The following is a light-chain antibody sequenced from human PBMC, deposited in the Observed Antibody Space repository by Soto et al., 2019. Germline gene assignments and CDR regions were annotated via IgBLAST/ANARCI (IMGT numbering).Light chain of an antibody. J-gene: IGLJ1*01. CDR1: SSDVGGYNY. CDR3: GSYASSSTLYV. V-gene: IGLV2-14*01. CDR2: DVS. Sequence: QSVLTQPASVSGSPGQSITISCTGTSSDVGGYNYVSWYQQHSGKAPKLMIYDVSNRPSGVSNRFPGSKSGNTASLTISGLQAEDEADYYCGSYASSSTLYVFGTGTKVTVL.